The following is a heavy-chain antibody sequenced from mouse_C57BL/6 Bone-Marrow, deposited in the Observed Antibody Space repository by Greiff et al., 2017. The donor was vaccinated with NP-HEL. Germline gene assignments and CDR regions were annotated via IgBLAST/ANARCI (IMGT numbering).Heavy chain of an antibody. CDR3: ARSPYYGNYLYYFDY. J-gene: IGHJ2*01. D-gene: IGHD2-10*01. CDR1: GYSFTGYY. Sequence: VQLQQSGPELVKPGASVKISCKASGYSFTGYYMNWVKQSPEKSLEWIGEINPSTGGTTYNQKFKAKATLTVDKSSSTAYMQLKSLTSEDSAVYYCARSPYYGNYLYYFDYWGQGTTLTVSS. CDR2: INPSTGGT. V-gene: IGHV1-42*01.